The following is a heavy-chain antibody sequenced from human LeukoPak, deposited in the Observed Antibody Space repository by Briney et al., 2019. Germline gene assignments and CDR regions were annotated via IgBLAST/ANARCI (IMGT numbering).Heavy chain of an antibody. CDR2: MTVTNKI. J-gene: IGHJ3*02. D-gene: IGHD3-3*01. CDR1: GFTFSSHS. V-gene: IGHV3-69-1*01. Sequence: GGCLRLSCAASGFTFSSHSINWARQAPGKGLEWIATMTVTNKIYYAGSVKGRFTISRDNAENSVYLQMNSLRDEDTAVYSCARAQTLFWEFDGFDIWGRETEDTVSS. CDR3: ARAQTLFWEFDGFDI.